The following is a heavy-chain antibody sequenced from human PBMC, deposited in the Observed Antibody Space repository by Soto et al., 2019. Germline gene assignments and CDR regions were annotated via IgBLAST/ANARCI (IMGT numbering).Heavy chain of an antibody. D-gene: IGHD4-17*01. CDR2: INYRGIT. CDR3: SGGPMDDYGNYFDGMDG. J-gene: IGHJ6*02. CDR1: GGSFRGYS. Sequence: QVQLQQWGAGLLKPSETLSLTCGVSGGSFRGYSWNWIRQSPEKGLEWIGEINYRGITSYNPSLRSRVTIALGTVTKRFSLTLTSGTAAETAIFYCSGGPMDDYGNYFDGMDGWGQGTTITVS. V-gene: IGHV4-34*01.